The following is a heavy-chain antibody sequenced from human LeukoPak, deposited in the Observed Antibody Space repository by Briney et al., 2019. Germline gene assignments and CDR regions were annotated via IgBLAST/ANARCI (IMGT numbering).Heavy chain of an antibody. CDR2: IIPIFGTA. J-gene: IGHJ3*02. CDR3: ARDDLYDYVWGSYRAAAFDI. V-gene: IGHV1-69*05. Sequence: PVKVSCKASGGTFSSYAISWVRQAPGQGLEWVGRIIPIFGTANYAQKFQGRVTITTDESTSTAYMELSSLRSEDTAVYYCARDDLYDYVWGSYRAAAFDIWGQGTMVTVSS. D-gene: IGHD3-16*02. CDR1: GGTFSSYA.